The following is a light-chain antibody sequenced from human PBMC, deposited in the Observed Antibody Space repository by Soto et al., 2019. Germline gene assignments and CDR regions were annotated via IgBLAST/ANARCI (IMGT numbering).Light chain of an antibody. CDR3: QSYDSSLSRYV. V-gene: IGLV1-40*01. CDR2: GNS. J-gene: IGLJ1*01. CDR1: SSNIGAGYD. Sequence: QSVLTQPPSVSGAPGQRVTISCTGSSSNIGAGYDVHWYQQLPGTAPKLLIYGNSNRPSGVPDRFSGSKSGTSASLAITGLLAEDEADYYCQSYDSSLSRYVFGTGTKLTVL.